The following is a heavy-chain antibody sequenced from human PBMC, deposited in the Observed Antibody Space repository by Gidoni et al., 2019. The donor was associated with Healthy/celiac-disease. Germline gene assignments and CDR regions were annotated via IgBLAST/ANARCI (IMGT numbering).Heavy chain of an antibody. D-gene: IGHD5-12*01. CDR1: GGSISSSSYY. CDR3: ARHVSMATTSFDY. Sequence: ETLSLTCTVSGGSISSSSYYWGWIRQPPGKGLEWIGSIYYSGSTYYNPSLKSRVTISVDTSKNQFSLKLSSVTAADTAVYYCARHVSMATTSFDYWGQGTLVTVSS. J-gene: IGHJ4*02. V-gene: IGHV4-39*01. CDR2: IYYSGST.